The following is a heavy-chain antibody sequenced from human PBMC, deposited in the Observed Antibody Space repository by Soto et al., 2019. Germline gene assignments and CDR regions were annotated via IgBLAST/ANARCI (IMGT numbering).Heavy chain of an antibody. V-gene: IGHV3-23*01. J-gene: IGHJ5*02. CDR1: VFTFSTYA. CDR2: ISGSGGST. CDR3: ARGSPQISGWLNWFDP. Sequence: WGSLRLSCAASVFTFSTYAMTWLRQAPGKGLEWVSAISGSGGSTYYTDSMKGRFTISRDNSKNTLYLQMNSLRAEDTAVYYCARGSPQISGWLNWFDPWGQGTLVTVSS. D-gene: IGHD6-19*01.